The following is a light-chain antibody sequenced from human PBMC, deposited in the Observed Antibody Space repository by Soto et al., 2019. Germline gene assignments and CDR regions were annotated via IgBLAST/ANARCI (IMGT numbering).Light chain of an antibody. CDR1: SGSVSTSDY. CDR3: VLYMGSGIGV. V-gene: IGLV8-61*01. Sequence: QTVVTQAPSFSVSPGGTVTLTCGLSSGSVSTSDYPSWYQQTPGQAPRTLIYSTNLRSSGVPDRFSGSILGNKAALTITGAQADDEADYYCVLYMGSGIGVFGGGTQLTVL. CDR2: STN. J-gene: IGLJ2*01.